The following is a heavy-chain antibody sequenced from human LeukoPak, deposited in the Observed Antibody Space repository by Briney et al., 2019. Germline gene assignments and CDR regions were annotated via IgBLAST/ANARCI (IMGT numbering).Heavy chain of an antibody. Sequence: GGSLRLSCAAAGFTFSGSAMDWVRQASGKGLEWVGRIRSKANSYATAYAASVKGRFTISRDDSKTTAYLQMNSLKTEDTAVYYCKGSSGSYSYYYYYMDVWGKGTTVTVYS. CDR2: IRSKANSYAT. CDR3: KGSSGSYSYYYYYMDV. CDR1: GFTFSGSA. D-gene: IGHD1-26*01. V-gene: IGHV3-73*01. J-gene: IGHJ6*03.